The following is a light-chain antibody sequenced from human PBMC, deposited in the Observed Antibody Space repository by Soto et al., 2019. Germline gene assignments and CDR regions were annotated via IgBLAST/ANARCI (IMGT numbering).Light chain of an antibody. CDR2: DVS. CDR1: SSDVGGYNF. CDR3: CSYAGTAPLHV. V-gene: IGLV2-11*01. J-gene: IGLJ1*01. Sequence: QSVLTQPRSVSGSPGQSATISCTGTSSDVGGYNFVSWYQQHPGKAPKLMIYDVSKRPSGVPDRFSGSKSGNTASLTISGLQAEHEADYYCCSYAGTAPLHVFGTGTKVTVL.